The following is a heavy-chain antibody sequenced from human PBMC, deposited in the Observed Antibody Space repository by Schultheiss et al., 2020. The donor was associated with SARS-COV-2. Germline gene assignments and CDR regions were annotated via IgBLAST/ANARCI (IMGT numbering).Heavy chain of an antibody. J-gene: IGHJ5*02. CDR3: ARGRYGYSSSWYWFDP. D-gene: IGHD6-13*01. CDR2: IYSGGST. V-gene: IGHV3-53*01. CDR1: GFTVSSNY. Sequence: GGSLRLSCAASGFTVSSNYMSWVRQAPGKGLEWVSVIYSGGSTYYADSVKGRFTISRDNSKNTLYLQMNSLRAEDTAVYYCARGRYGYSSSWYWFDPWGQGTLVTVSS.